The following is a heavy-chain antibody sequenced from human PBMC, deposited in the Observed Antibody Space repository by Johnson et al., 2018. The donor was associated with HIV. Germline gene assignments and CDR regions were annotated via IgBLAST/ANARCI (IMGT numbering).Heavy chain of an antibody. CDR3: ARGGGAYCGGDCLRTFDI. CDR2: IYSGGNT. Sequence: VQLVESGGGLVQPGGSLRLSCAASGFIVSSDYMSWVRQAPGKGLEWVSVIYSGGNTYYADSVKGRFTISRDNSKNTLYLQMNSLRAEDTAVYYGARGGGAYCGGDCLRTFDIWGQGTMVTVSS. D-gene: IGHD2-21*02. CDR1: GFIVSSDY. V-gene: IGHV3-66*01. J-gene: IGHJ3*02.